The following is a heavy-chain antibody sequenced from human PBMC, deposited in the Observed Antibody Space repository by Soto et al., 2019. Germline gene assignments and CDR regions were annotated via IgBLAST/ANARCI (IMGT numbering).Heavy chain of an antibody. CDR3: AKDVPDIVVVQAATFFDY. Sequence: EVQLLESGGGLVQPGGSLRLFCAASGFTFSIYDMGWVRQAPGKWLEWVSAISGSGGSTYYADYVKGRFTISRDNSKNTLYLQMNSLRAEDTAVYYCAKDVPDIVVVQAATFFDYWVQGTLVTVSS. CDR1: GFTFSIYD. CDR2: ISGSGGST. J-gene: IGHJ4*02. D-gene: IGHD2-2*01. V-gene: IGHV3-23*01.